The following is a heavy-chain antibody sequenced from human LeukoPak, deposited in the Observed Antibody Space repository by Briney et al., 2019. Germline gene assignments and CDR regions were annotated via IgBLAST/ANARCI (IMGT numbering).Heavy chain of an antibody. CDR1: GGSISPYY. V-gene: IGHV4-59*01. CDR2: IFHSGTT. CDR3: ARGGYYYLDV. J-gene: IGHJ6*03. Sequence: SETLSLTCTMSGGSISPYYWSWIRQPPGKGLEWIAYIFHSGTTKYNPSLKSRVAISLDTPKSQFSLKLHSVSAADTAVYYCARGGYYYLDVWGRGTTVTVSS.